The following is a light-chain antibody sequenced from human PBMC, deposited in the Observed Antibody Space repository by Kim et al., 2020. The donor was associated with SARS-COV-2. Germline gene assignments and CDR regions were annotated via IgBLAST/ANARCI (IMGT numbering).Light chain of an antibody. CDR1: KLGDKY. V-gene: IGLV3-1*01. Sequence: SYELTQPPSVSVSPGQTASITCSGDKLGDKYACWYQQKPGQSPVLVIYQDNKRPSGIPERFSGSNSGNTATLTISGTRAMDEADYYCQAWASSGWVFGGGTKLTVL. J-gene: IGLJ3*02. CDR3: QAWASSGWV. CDR2: QDN.